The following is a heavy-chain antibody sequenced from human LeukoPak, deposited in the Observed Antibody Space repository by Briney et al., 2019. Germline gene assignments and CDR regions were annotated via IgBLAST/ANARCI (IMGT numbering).Heavy chain of an antibody. V-gene: IGHV4-39*02. CDR3: ARASVEHSIVAGDYFDS. J-gene: IGHJ4*02. D-gene: IGHD2-15*01. CDR1: GGSISSSSYY. CDR2: IYYSGST. Sequence: SETLSLTCTVSGGSISSSSYYWGWIRQPPGKGLEWIGSIYYSGSTYYNPSLKSRVTISLDTSNNHFSLNLRSVTAADTAVYFCARASVEHSIVAGDYFDSWGQGTLVTVSS.